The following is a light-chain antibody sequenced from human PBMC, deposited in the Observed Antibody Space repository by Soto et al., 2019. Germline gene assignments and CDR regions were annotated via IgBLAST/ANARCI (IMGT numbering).Light chain of an antibody. CDR3: QQYDTYWT. V-gene: IGKV1-5*03. CDR2: KAS. Sequence: DIQMTQSPSTLSSSVGDRVTITCRASQSISNWLAWYQQKPGKAPNLLIYKASSLKSGVPLRFSGSGSGTEFTLTINSLKPDDFATYYCQQYDTYWTFGQGTKVDIK. J-gene: IGKJ1*01. CDR1: QSISNW.